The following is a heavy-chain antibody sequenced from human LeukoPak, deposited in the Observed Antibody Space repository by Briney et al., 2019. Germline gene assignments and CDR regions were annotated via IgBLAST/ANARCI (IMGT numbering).Heavy chain of an antibody. CDR3: ARCRVATTVRRGAPGTTYNWFDP. CDR1: GGSISSYY. D-gene: IGHD5-12*01. J-gene: IGHJ5*02. CDR2: IYTSGST. V-gene: IGHV4-4*07. Sequence: SETLSLTCTVSGGSISSYYWSWIRQPAGKGLEWTGRIYTSGSTNYNPSLKSRVTMSVDTSKNQFSLKLSSVTAADTAVYYCARCRVATTVRRGAPGTTYNWFDPWGQGTLVTVSS.